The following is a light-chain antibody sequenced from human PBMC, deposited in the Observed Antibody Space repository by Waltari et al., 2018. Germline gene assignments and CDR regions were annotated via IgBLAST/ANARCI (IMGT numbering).Light chain of an antibody. J-gene: IGLJ2*01. CDR2: DDS. Sequence: SYVLTQPPSVSVAPGQTARITCGGNNIGSKGVHWYQQKPCQAPVLVVYDDSDRPSGIPERFSGSNSGNTATLTISRVEAGDEADYYCQVWDSSSDHGVFGGGTKLTVL. CDR3: QVWDSSSDHGV. CDR1: NIGSKG. V-gene: IGLV3-21*02.